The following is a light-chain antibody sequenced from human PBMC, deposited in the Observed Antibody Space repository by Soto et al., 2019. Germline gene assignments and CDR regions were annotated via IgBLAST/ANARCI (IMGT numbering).Light chain of an antibody. V-gene: IGKV3-15*01. CDR1: QSVSSN. CDR2: GAS. CDR3: QQYNNWPPGVT. Sequence: EIVMTQSPATLSVSPGERATLSCRASQSVSSNLAWYQQKPGQAPRLLIYGASTRATGIPARFSGSGSGTEFTLTISSLQSEDFAVYYCQQYNNWPPGVTFGGGTKVDIK. J-gene: IGKJ4*01.